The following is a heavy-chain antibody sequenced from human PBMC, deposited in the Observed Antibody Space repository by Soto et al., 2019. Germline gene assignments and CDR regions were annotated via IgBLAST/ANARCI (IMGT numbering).Heavy chain of an antibody. CDR3: ARHGVNGNHDC. V-gene: IGHV4-39*01. CDR2: IYYTGST. Sequence: QLQLQESGPGLGKPSETLSLTCTVSGGSISINNYYWGWIRQPPGKGPEWIGSIYYTGSTYYISSLKSRLTISLDTSTNQYSMRLSSVTAADTAVYYCARHGVNGNHDCWGQGTLITVSS. J-gene: IGHJ4*02. CDR1: GGSISINNYY. D-gene: IGHD2-8*01.